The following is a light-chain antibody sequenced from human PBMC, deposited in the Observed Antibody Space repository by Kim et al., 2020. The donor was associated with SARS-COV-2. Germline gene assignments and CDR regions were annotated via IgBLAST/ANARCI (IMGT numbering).Light chain of an antibody. CDR3: MQALQTPLT. J-gene: IGKJ4*01. CDR1: QSLLHSNGYNY. Sequence: DIVMTQSPLSLPVTPGEPASISCRSSQSLLHSNGYNYLDWYLQKPGQSPQLLIYLGSNRASGVPDRFSGSGSGTDFTLKISRVEAEDVGVSYCMQALQTPLTFGGGTKLDI. V-gene: IGKV2-28*01. CDR2: LGS.